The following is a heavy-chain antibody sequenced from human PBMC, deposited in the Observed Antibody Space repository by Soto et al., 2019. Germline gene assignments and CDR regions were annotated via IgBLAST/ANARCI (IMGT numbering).Heavy chain of an antibody. CDR1: GFTFSSYA. V-gene: IGHV3-23*01. CDR2: ISGSGGST. D-gene: IGHD4-17*01. CDR3: AKDFSPRSLVTTSGSSAFDI. Sequence: GGSLRLSCAASGFTFSSYAMSWVRQAPGKGLEWVSAISGSGGSTYYADSVKGRFTISRDNSKNTLYLQMNSLRAEDTAVYYCAKDFSPRSLVTTSGSSAFDIWGQGTMVTVSS. J-gene: IGHJ3*02.